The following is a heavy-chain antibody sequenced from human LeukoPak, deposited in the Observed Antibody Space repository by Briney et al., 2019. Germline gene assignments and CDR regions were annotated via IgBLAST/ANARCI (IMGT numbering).Heavy chain of an antibody. J-gene: IGHJ4*02. V-gene: IGHV7-4-1*02. Sequence: ASVKVSCKASGYTFTSYAMNWVRQAPGQGLEWMGWINTNTGNPMYAQGFTGRFVFSLDTSVSTAYPHISTLEADDTAVYYCARGSRITMVRRVMSVNYWGQGTLVTVSS. CDR3: ARGSRITMVRRVMSVNY. CDR1: GYTFTSYA. CDR2: INTNTGNP. D-gene: IGHD3-10*01.